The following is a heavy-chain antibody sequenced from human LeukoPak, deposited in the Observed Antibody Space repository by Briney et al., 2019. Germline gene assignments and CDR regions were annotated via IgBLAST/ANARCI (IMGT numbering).Heavy chain of an antibody. Sequence: ASVKVSCKVSGYTLTELSMHWVRQAPGKGLEWMGGFDPEDGETIYAQKFQGRVTMTEDTSTDTAYMELSSLRSEDTAVYYCARASSNLNWFDPWGQGTLVTVSS. D-gene: IGHD2-2*01. V-gene: IGHV1-24*01. J-gene: IGHJ5*02. CDR1: GYTLTELS. CDR2: FDPEDGET. CDR3: ARASSNLNWFDP.